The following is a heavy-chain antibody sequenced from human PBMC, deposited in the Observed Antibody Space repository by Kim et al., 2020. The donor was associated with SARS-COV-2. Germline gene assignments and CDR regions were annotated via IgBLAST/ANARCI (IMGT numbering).Heavy chain of an antibody. CDR1: GFTFSNAW. Sequence: GGSLRLSCAASGFTFSNAWMSWVRQAPGKGLEWVGRIKSKTGGGSTDYAAPVKGRFTISSDDSKNTLYLHMNSLKTVDTAVYYCTTLRLRLWCGESDYWGQGTLVTVSS. CDR2: IKSKTGGGST. CDR3: TTLRLRLWCGESDY. V-gene: IGHV3-15*01. J-gene: IGHJ4*02. D-gene: IGHD3-10*01.